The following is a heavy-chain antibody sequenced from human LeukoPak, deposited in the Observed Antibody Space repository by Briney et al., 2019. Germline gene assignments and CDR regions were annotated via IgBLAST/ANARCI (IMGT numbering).Heavy chain of an antibody. CDR1: GFTFSDYY. Sequence: PGGSLRLSCAASGFTFSDYYMSWIRQAPGKGLEWVSYISSSGSTIYYADSVKGRFTISRDNAKNSLYLQMNGLRAEDTAVYYCARRANSGRWYYFDYWGQGTLVTVSS. V-gene: IGHV3-11*01. J-gene: IGHJ4*02. D-gene: IGHD5-12*01. CDR3: ARRANSGRWYYFDY. CDR2: ISSSGSTI.